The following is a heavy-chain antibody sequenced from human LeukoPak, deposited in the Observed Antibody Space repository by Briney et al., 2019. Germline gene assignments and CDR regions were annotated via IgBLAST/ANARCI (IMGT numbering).Heavy chain of an antibody. D-gene: IGHD4-17*01. Sequence: GGSLRLSCAASGFTFSDYYMSWIRQAPGKGLEWVSYISSSGSTIYYADSVKGRFTISRDNAKNSLYLQMNSLRAEDTAVYYCAGAVITVTTDPFDYWGQGTLVTVSS. CDR3: AGAVITVTTDPFDY. J-gene: IGHJ4*02. CDR1: GFTFSDYY. V-gene: IGHV3-11*01. CDR2: ISSSGSTI.